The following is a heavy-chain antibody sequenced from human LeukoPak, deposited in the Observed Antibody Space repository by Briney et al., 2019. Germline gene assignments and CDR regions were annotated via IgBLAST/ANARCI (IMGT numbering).Heavy chain of an antibody. CDR3: ARVAAVAGTLDY. Sequence: PSETLSLTCTVSGGSISSYYWSWIRQPPGKGLEWIGYIYYSGSTNYNPSLKSRVTISVDTSKNQFSLKLSSVTAADTAVYYCARVAAVAGTLDYWGQGTLVTVSS. CDR1: GGSISSYY. J-gene: IGHJ4*02. D-gene: IGHD6-19*01. V-gene: IGHV4-59*01. CDR2: IYYSGST.